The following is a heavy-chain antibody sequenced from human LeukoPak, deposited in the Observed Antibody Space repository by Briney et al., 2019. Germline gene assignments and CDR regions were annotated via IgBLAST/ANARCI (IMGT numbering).Heavy chain of an antibody. CDR1: GGSISSSSYY. Sequence: SETLSLTCTVSGGSISSSSYYWGWIRQPPGKGLEWIGSIYYSGSTYYNPSLKSRVTISVDTSKNQFSLKLSSVTAADTAVYYSARENPRIAALDYWGQGTLVTVSS. CDR2: IYYSGST. J-gene: IGHJ4*02. D-gene: IGHD6-6*01. V-gene: IGHV4-39*07. CDR3: ARENPRIAALDY.